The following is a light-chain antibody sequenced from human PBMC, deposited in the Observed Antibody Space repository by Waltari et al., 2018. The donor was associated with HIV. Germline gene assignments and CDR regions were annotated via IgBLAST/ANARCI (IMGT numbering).Light chain of an antibody. CDR1: KLGDKY. CDR3: QAEVV. Sequence: SYELSQPPSVSVSPGQTASITCPGDKLGDKYACWYQQKPGQSPVLVIYQENKRPSGIPERFSGSNSGNTATLTISGTQAMDEADYYCQAEVVFGGGTKLTVL. V-gene: IGLV3-1*01. CDR2: QEN. J-gene: IGLJ2*01.